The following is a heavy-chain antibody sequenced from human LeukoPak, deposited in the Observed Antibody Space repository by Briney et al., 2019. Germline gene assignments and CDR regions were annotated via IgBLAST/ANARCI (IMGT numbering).Heavy chain of an antibody. Sequence: SGRSLRLSCAASGFTFSSYGMHWVRQAPGKGLEWVAVIWYDGSNKYYADSVKGRSTISRDNSKNTLYLQMNSLRAEDTAVYYCTKNSRVNYYFDYWGQGTLVTVSS. D-gene: IGHD3-10*01. CDR2: IWYDGSNK. J-gene: IGHJ4*02. CDR1: GFTFSSYG. CDR3: TKNSRVNYYFDY. V-gene: IGHV3-33*06.